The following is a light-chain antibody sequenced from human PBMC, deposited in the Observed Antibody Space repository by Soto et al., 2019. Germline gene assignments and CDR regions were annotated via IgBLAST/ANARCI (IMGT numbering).Light chain of an antibody. CDR3: CSYAGSYTWV. Sequence: SALTHPRSVSGSPGQSVTISCTGTSSDVGGYNYVSWYQQHPGKAPKLMIYDVSKRPSGVPDRFSGSKSGNTASLTISGLQAEDEADYYCCSYAGSYTWVFGGGTKLTVL. J-gene: IGLJ3*02. CDR2: DVS. V-gene: IGLV2-11*01. CDR1: SSDVGGYNY.